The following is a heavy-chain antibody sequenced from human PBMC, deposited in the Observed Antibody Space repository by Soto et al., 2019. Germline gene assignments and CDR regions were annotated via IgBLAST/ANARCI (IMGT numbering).Heavy chain of an antibody. CDR1: GFTFSDYY. CDR2: ISSSGSTI. Sequence: LRLSCAASGFTFSDYYMNWIRQAPGKGLEWVSYISSSGSTIYYADSVKGRFTISRDNAKNSLYLQMNSLRAEDTAVYYCARDFGDIVATDWSYFDYWVQGTLVTVSS. D-gene: IGHD5-12*01. CDR3: ARDFGDIVATDWSYFDY. J-gene: IGHJ4*02. V-gene: IGHV3-11*01.